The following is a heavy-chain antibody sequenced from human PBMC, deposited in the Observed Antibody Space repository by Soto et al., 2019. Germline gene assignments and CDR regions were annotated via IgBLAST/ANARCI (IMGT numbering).Heavy chain of an antibody. Sequence: EVQLVESGGGLVQPGGSLKLSCAASGFTFSGSAMHWVRQASGQGLEWVGRIRSKANNYATAYAASVKGRFTISRDDSKNTAYLQMNSLKTEDTAVYYCTRHALQYCGGDCYLLPYFDLWGRGTLVTVSS. CDR2: IRSKANNYAT. CDR1: GFTFSGSA. D-gene: IGHD2-21*02. V-gene: IGHV3-73*02. CDR3: TRHALQYCGGDCYLLPYFDL. J-gene: IGHJ2*01.